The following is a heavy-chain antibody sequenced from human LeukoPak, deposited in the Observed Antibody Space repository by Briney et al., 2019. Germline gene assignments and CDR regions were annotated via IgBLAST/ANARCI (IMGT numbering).Heavy chain of an antibody. J-gene: IGHJ4*02. CDR2: MNPNSGNT. Sequence: WASVKVSCKASGGTFSSYAISWVRQAPGQGLEWMGGMNPNSGNTGYAQKFQGRVTITRNTSISTAYMELSSLRSEDTAVYYCARGDFGYWGQGTLVTVSS. CDR1: GGTFSSYA. V-gene: IGHV1-8*03. CDR3: ARGDFGY.